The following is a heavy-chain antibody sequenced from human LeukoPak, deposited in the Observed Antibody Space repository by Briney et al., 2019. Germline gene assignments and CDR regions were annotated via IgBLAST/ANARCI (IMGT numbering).Heavy chain of an antibody. J-gene: IGHJ4*02. V-gene: IGHV3-21*01. CDR3: ARESDSSSWYSGYFDH. Sequence: GGSLRLSCAASGFTFSSYSMNWVRQAPGKGLEWVSSISSSSSYIYYADSVKGRFTISRDNAKNSLYLQMNSLRAEDTAVYYCARESDSSSWYSGYFDHWGQGTLVTVSS. CDR1: GFTFSSYS. CDR2: ISSSSSYI. D-gene: IGHD6-13*01.